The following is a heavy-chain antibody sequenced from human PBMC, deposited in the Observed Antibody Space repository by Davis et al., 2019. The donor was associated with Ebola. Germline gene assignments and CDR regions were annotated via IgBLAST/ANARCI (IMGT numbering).Heavy chain of an antibody. D-gene: IGHD5-24*01. V-gene: IGHV3-30*02. CDR2: MRSDGSYT. J-gene: IGHJ4*02. Sequence: GESLKISCAASGFTFSRYGMHWVRQAPGKGLEWVAFMRSDGSYTNYPDSVKGRFTVSRDNSKNTLYLHMNSLRVEDTAVYYCAKRSLDGYIDYWGQGTLVTVSS. CDR1: GFTFSRYG. CDR3: AKRSLDGYIDY.